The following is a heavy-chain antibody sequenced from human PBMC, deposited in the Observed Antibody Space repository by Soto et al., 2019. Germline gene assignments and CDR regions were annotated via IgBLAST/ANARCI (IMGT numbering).Heavy chain of an antibody. CDR3: ARDFGLGEWDV. D-gene: IGHD3-16*01. Sequence: QAQLVQAGAAEKKPGAAVKVSCKASGYSFTSYGISWVRQAPGQGLEWMGGISAYNGNTNYAQKLQGRVTMTTDTSRSTADRELRCLGSDDTAVYYCARDFGLGEWDVWGQGTTVTVSS. CDR1: GYSFTSYG. CDR2: ISAYNGNT. J-gene: IGHJ6*02. V-gene: IGHV1-18*01.